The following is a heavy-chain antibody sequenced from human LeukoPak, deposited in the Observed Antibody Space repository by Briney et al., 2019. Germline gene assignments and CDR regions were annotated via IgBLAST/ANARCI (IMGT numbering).Heavy chain of an antibody. CDR2: ISSSSSYI. J-gene: IGHJ4*02. CDR3: ARDQTRADWGLWDSSGLYYFDY. CDR1: GFTFSSYS. V-gene: IGHV3-21*01. D-gene: IGHD3-22*01. Sequence: GGSLRLSCAASGFTFSSYSMNWVRRAPGKGLEWVSSISSSSSYIYYADSVKGRFTISRDNAKNSLYLQMNSLRAEDTAVYYCARDQTRADWGLWDSSGLYYFDYWGQGTLVTVSS.